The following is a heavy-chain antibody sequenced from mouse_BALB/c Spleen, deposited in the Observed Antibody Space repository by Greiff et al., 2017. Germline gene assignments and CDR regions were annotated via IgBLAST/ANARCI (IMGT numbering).Heavy chain of an antibody. CDR2: ISSGGSYT. CDR1: GFTFSSYA. Sequence: EVQVVESGGGLVKPGGSLNLSCAASGFTFSSYAMSWVRQSPEKRLEWVAEISSGGSYTYYPDTVTGRFTISRDNAKNTLYLEMSSLRSEDTAMYYCARDTGITTASMDYWGQGTSVTVSS. J-gene: IGHJ4*01. D-gene: IGHD1-2*01. CDR3: ARDTGITTASMDY. V-gene: IGHV5-9-4*01.